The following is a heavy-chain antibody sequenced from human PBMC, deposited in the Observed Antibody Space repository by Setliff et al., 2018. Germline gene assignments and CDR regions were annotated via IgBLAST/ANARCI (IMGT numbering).Heavy chain of an antibody. Sequence: GGSLRLSCAASGFTFSSFWMSWVRQSPGKGLEWVANINQDGSGKYYVDSVKDRFTISRDNAKNSLYLQMSSLRAEDTAVYYCAREDDVNTCDIWGQGTMVTVS. J-gene: IGHJ3*02. V-gene: IGHV3-7*01. CDR3: AREDDVNTCDI. CDR2: INQDGSGK. CDR1: GFTFSSFW.